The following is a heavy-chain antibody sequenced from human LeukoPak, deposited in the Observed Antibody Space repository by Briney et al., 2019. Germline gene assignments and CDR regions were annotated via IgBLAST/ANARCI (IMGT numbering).Heavy chain of an antibody. V-gene: IGHV3-48*03. J-gene: IGHJ5*02. CDR1: GFTFSSYE. CDR2: ISSSGSTI. Sequence: GGSLRLSCAASGFTFSSYEMNWVRQAPGKGLEWVSYISSSGSTIYYADSVKGRFTISRDNAKNSLYLQMNSLRAEDTAVYYCARESRRGGFDPWGQGTLVTVSS. CDR3: ARESRRGGFDP.